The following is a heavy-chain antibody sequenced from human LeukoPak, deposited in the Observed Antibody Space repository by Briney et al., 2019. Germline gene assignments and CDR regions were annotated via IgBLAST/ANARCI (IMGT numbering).Heavy chain of an antibody. CDR1: GGTFSSYA. CDR2: IIPIFGTA. V-gene: IGHV1-69*05. Sequence: SVKVSCKASGGTFSSYAISWVRQAPGQGLEWMGRIIPIFGTANYAQKFQGRVTITTDESTSTAYMELSSLRSEDTAVYYCARDRGWVGYQLPWVDWFDPWGQGTLVTVSS. CDR3: ARDRGWVGYQLPWVDWFDP. D-gene: IGHD2-2*01. J-gene: IGHJ5*02.